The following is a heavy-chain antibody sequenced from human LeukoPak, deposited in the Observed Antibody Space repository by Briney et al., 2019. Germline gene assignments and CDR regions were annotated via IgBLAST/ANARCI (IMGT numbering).Heavy chain of an antibody. Sequence: PGGSLRLSCAASGFSFSGHWTNWVRQPPGKGLEWVANIKADGSEKYYVDSVKGRFTISRDDAKRTVDLQMDNLRAEDTALYYCAYRNNFEYWGQGALVTVSS. CDR3: AYRNNFEY. J-gene: IGHJ4*02. D-gene: IGHD1-26*01. CDR1: GFSFSGHW. V-gene: IGHV3-7*05. CDR2: IKADGSEK.